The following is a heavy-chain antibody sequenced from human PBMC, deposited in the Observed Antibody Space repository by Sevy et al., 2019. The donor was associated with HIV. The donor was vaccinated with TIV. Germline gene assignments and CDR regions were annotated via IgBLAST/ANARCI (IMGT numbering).Heavy chain of an antibody. J-gene: IGHJ4*02. D-gene: IGHD1-20*01. V-gene: IGHV4-59*01. CDR3: ARVGFNWNDVDY. CDR1: GGSMNIYY. CDR2: IYYSGST. Sequence: SETLSLTCSVSGGSMNIYYRSWIRQPPGKGLEWIGFIYYSGSTNYNPSLKSRVTISVDTSKNQFSLKLSSVTAADTAVYYCARVGFNWNDVDYWGQGTLVTVSS.